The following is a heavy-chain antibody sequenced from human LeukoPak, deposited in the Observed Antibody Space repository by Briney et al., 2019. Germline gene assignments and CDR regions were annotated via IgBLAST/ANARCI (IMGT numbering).Heavy chain of an antibody. V-gene: IGHV4-34*01. CDR2: INHSGST. J-gene: IGHJ6*02. CDR3: ARGRGGSYPYYYYYGMDV. CDR1: GGSFSGYY. Sequence: SEPLSLPCDVSGGSFSGYYWSWFRRPPGKGLEWIGEINHSGSTNYNPTLKSRVTISVDTSKNQFSLKLSSVTAADTAVYYCARGRGGSYPYYYYYGMDVWGQGTTVTVSS. D-gene: IGHD1-26*01.